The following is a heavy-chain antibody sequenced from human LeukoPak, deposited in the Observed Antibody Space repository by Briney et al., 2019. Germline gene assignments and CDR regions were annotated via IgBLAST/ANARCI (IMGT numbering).Heavy chain of an antibody. D-gene: IGHD6-13*01. J-gene: IGHJ4*02. CDR3: ARAPRSSWYYFDY. V-gene: IGHV3-21*01. CDR1: GFTFSSYS. CDR2: ISSSSSYI. Sequence: GGSLRLSCAASGFTFSSYSMNWVRQAPGKGLEWVSFISSSSSYIYYADSAKGRFTISRDNAKNSLYLQMNSLRAEDTAVYYCARAPRSSWYYFDYWGQGTLVTVSS.